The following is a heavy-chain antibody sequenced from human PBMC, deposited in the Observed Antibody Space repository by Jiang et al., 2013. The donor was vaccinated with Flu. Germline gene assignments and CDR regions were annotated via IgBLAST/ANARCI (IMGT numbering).Heavy chain of an antibody. CDR3: ASARVDIVATTLDY. Sequence: TLSLTCTVSGGSVSSGSYYWSWIRQPQGRDWSGLGISITVGAPTTTPTLKSRVTISVDTSKNQFSLKLSSVTAADTAVYYCASARVDIVATTLDYWGQGTLVTVSS. CDR2: SITVGAP. J-gene: IGHJ4*02. V-gene: IGHV4-61*01. D-gene: IGHD5-12*01. CDR1: GGSVSSGSYY.